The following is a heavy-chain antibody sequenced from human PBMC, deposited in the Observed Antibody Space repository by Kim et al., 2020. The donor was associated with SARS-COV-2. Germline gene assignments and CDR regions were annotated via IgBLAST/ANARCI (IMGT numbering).Heavy chain of an antibody. D-gene: IGHD1-1*01. CDR3: ARGGYPRY. CDR2: STYT. Sequence: STYTYYSDSVKGRFTISRDNAENSVYLQMNGLRAEDTAVYYCARGGYPRYWGQGTLVTVSS. V-gene: IGHV3-21*01. J-gene: IGHJ4*01.